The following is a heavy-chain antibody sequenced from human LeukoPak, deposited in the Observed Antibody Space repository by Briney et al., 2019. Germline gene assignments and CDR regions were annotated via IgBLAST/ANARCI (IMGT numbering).Heavy chain of an antibody. V-gene: IGHV1-18*01. D-gene: IGHD3-10*01. CDR1: GYTFTSYS. CDR2: ISAYNGNT. CDR3: ARTVGFGELLPDDY. J-gene: IGHJ4*02. Sequence: ASVKVSCKASGYTFTSYSISWVRQAPGQGLEWMGWISAYNGNTNYAQKLQGRVTMTTDTSTSTAYMELRSLRSDDTAVYYCARTVGFGELLPDDYWGQGTLVTVSS.